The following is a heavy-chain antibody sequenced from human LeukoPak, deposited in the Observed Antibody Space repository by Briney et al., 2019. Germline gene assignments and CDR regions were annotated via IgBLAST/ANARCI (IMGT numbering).Heavy chain of an antibody. D-gene: IGHD3/OR15-3a*01. V-gene: IGHV3-30*18. CDR2: ISYDGSNK. J-gene: IGHJ4*02. CDR1: GFTFSTYG. Sequence: GGSLRLSCAASGFTFSTYGMHWVRQAPGKGLEWVADISYDGSNKYYADSVKGRFTISRDNPENTLYLQMNSLRAEDTAVYYWAKGDFLTVYLTYYFDYWGQGPLVTVSS. CDR3: AKGDFLTVYLTYYFDY.